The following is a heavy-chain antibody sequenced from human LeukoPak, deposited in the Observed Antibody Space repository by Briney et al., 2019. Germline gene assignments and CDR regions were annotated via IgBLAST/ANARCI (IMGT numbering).Heavy chain of an antibody. CDR1: GGTFSSYA. Sequence: SVKVSCKASGGTFSSYAISWVRQAPGQGLEWMGGIIPIFGTANHAQKFQGRVTITTDESTSTAYMELSSLRSEDTAVYYCARGVALEWLPLGDYYYYMDVWGKGTTVTVSS. CDR3: ARGVALEWLPLGDYYYYMDV. D-gene: IGHD3-3*01. J-gene: IGHJ6*03. CDR2: IIPIFGTA. V-gene: IGHV1-69*05.